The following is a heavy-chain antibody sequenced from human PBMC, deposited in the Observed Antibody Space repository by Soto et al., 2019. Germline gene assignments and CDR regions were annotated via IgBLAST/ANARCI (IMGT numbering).Heavy chain of an antibody. Sequence: GGSLRLSCAASGFSFSISPMHWVRQAPGKGPEWVALTSYDGTNKFYADSVKGRFTISRDNSKSTLYLQVDSLRPEDAAVYYCARDPKTSGGQHWAFNYFDSWGQGTLVTVSS. CDR2: TSYDGTNK. V-gene: IGHV3-30-3*01. J-gene: IGHJ4*02. D-gene: IGHD7-27*01. CDR3: ARDPKTSGGQHWAFNYFDS. CDR1: GFSFSISP.